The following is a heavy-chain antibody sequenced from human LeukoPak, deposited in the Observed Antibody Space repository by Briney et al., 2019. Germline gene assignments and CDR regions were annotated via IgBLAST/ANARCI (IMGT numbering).Heavy chain of an antibody. CDR2: ISSDGRTT. J-gene: IGHJ6*03. CDR3: AREYYGLMTGYYMDV. Sequence: GGSLRLSCEASGFSFRSYWMHWVRQAPGMGLGCVSRISSDGRTTNYVDSVKGRFTVSRDNAKNMLYLQMNTLRADDTAVYYCAREYYGLMTGYYMDVWGKGTTVTVSS. CDR1: GFSFRSYW. V-gene: IGHV3-74*01. D-gene: IGHD3-9*01.